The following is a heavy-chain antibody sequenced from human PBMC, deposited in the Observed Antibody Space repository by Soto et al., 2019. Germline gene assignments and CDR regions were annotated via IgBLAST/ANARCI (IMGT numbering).Heavy chain of an antibody. J-gene: IGHJ6*02. D-gene: IGHD3-9*01. CDR3: ARRAGYYGPYGMDV. V-gene: IGHV4-30-4*01. CDR2: IDDSGST. Sequence: PSETLSLTCTVSGGSINDGDYCWSWIRQPPGKGLEWVGYIDDSGSTHYNPSLKSRVSISADTSKNQFSLKLTSVTAADTAVYFCARRAGYYGPYGMDVWGQGTTVT. CDR1: GGSINDGDYC.